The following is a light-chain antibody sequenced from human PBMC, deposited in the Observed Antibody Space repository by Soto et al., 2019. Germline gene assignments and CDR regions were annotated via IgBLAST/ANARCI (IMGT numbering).Light chain of an antibody. CDR3: QQYDSSPKT. V-gene: IGKV3-20*01. CDR2: GAS. J-gene: IGKJ1*01. Sequence: EIVLTQSPGTLSLSPWEIATLSCRASQSVSSSYLAWYQQKPGQAPRLLIYGASSRATGIPDRFSGSGSGTDFTLTISRLEPEDFAVYYCQQYDSSPKTFGQGTKVDI. CDR1: QSVSSSY.